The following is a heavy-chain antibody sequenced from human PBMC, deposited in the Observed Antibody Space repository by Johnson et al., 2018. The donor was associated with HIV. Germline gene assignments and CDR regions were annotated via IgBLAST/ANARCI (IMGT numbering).Heavy chain of an antibody. J-gene: IGHJ3*02. D-gene: IGHD3-22*01. CDR3: AKDRYYDSSGPDAFDI. Sequence: QMLLVESGGGVVQPGRSLRLSCAASGFTFSSYAMHWVGQAPGKGLEWVAVISYDGSKKYYAGSVKGRFTISRDNAKNSLYLQMNSLRAEDTAVYYCAKDRYYDSSGPDAFDIWGQGTMVTVSS. V-gene: IGHV3-30*04. CDR2: ISYDGSKK. CDR1: GFTFSSYA.